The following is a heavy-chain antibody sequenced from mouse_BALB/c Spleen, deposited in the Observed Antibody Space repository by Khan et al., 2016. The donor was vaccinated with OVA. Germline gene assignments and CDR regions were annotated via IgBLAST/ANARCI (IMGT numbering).Heavy chain of an antibody. V-gene: IGHV2-6-4*01. CDR2: IWVGGST. CDR3: ARNRDGGSYWYFDV. D-gene: IGHD3-3*01. CDR1: VFSLSRYS. J-gene: IGHJ1*01. Sequence: QVQLKESGPGLVAPSQSLSITCTVSVFSLSRYSVHWVRQPPGKGLEWLGMIWVGGSTDYNSALKSRLSISKDNSKSQVFLKMNSLQTDDTAMYYWARNRDGGSYWYFDVWGAGTTVTVSS.